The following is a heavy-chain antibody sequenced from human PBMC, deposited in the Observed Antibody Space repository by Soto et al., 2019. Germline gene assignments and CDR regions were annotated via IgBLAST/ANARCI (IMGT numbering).Heavy chain of an antibody. CDR1: GFTFSSYW. D-gene: IGHD3-9*01. Sequence: QLGGSLRLSCAASGFTFSSYWMSWVRQAPGKGLEWVANIKQDGSEKYYVDSVKGRFTISRDNAKNSLYLQMNSLRAEDTAVYYCARWLDAYYDILTGYYNEKNFDYWGQGTLVTVSS. CDR3: ARWLDAYYDILTGYYNEKNFDY. CDR2: IKQDGSEK. V-gene: IGHV3-7*01. J-gene: IGHJ4*02.